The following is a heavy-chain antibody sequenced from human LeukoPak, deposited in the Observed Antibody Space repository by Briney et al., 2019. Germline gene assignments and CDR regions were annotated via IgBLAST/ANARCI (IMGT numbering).Heavy chain of an antibody. CDR3: ANGGIMGSIHFDY. Sequence: PGRSLRLSCAASGFTFSRYAMHWVRQAPGKGLEWVAVISYDGSNKYYADSVKGRFTISRDNSKNTLYLQMNSLRAEDTAVYYCANGGIMGSIHFDYWGQGTLVTVSS. CDR1: GFTFSRYA. J-gene: IGHJ4*02. CDR2: ISYDGSNK. D-gene: IGHD1-26*01. V-gene: IGHV3-30-3*01.